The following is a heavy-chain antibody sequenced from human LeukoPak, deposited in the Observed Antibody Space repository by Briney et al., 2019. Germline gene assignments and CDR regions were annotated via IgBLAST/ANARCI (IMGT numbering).Heavy chain of an antibody. CDR1: GFTFSTCS. CDR3: ARDSGVILTGYCDY. J-gene: IGHJ4*02. Sequence: PGGSLRLSCAASGFTFSTCSMNWVRQAPGKGLEWVSSIGGSSTSIYYANSVKGRFTVSRDNAKNSLHLQMNSLRAEDTAVYYCARDSGVILTGYCDYWGQGTLVTVSS. CDR2: IGGSSTSI. V-gene: IGHV3-21*01. D-gene: IGHD3-9*01.